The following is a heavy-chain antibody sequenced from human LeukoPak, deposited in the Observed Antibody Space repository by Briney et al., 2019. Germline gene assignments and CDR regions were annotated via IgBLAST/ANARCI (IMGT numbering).Heavy chain of an antibody. D-gene: IGHD3-22*01. V-gene: IGHV1-69*02. Sequence: VKVSCKASGYTFTGYYMHWVRQAPGQGLEWMGRIIPILGIANYAQKFQGRVTITADKSTSTAYMELSSLRSEDTAVYYCARSPRPPYYHDSSGYSIDYWGQGTLVTVSS. CDR3: ARSPRPPYYHDSSGYSIDY. J-gene: IGHJ4*02. CDR1: GYTFTGYY. CDR2: IIPILGIA.